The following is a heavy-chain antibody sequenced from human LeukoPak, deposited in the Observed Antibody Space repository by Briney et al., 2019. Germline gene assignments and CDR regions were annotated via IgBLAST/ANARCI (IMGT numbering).Heavy chain of an antibody. V-gene: IGHV3-74*01. J-gene: IGHJ4*02. CDR1: GFTFSSHW. CDR3: VREGYGPGNYPFDY. Sequence: PGGSLRLSCAASGFTFSSHWMQWVRQAPGKGLVWLSRIDSGGGDTIDADSVKGRFTISRDNSKNTLYLQMNSLRAEDTAVYYCVREGYGPGNYPFDYWGQGTLVTVSS. CDR2: IDSGGGDT. D-gene: IGHD3-10*01.